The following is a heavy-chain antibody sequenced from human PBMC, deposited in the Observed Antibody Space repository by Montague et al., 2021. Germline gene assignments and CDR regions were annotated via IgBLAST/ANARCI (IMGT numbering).Heavy chain of an antibody. CDR3: ARGRGVISGIGQLDP. Sequence: SLRLSCAASGFTISNYCMSWVRQAPGKGLEWVSSITGSSATTYYADFENGLFTISRDNSENTLYLQMNSLRAEDTALYYCARGRGVISGIGQLDPWGQGTLVTVSS. CDR1: GFTISNYC. V-gene: IGHV3-23*01. J-gene: IGHJ5*02. D-gene: IGHD3-16*02. CDR2: ITGSSATT.